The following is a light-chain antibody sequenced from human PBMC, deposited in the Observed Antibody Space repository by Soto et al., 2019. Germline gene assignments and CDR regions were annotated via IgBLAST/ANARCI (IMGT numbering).Light chain of an antibody. CDR3: QQYYSTPRS. CDR1: KRVLYSSNNKNY. Sequence: IVMTKSPDSLAVALGDRATPICKSSKRVLYSSNNKNYLAWYQQKPGQPTKLLIYWASTRESGVPDRFSGSGSGTDFTLNISRLQAEDVAVYYCQQYYSTPRSFGGGAKV. J-gene: IGKJ4*01. V-gene: IGKV4-1*01. CDR2: WAS.